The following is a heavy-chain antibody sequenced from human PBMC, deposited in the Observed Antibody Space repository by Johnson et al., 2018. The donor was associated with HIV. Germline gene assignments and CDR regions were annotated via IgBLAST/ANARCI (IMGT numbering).Heavy chain of an antibody. CDR2: LNWNGGYA. Sequence: VQLVESGGGLVQPGGSLRLSCAASGFTVSSDYMSWVRQAPGKGLEWVSGLNWNGGYAAYADSVKGRFTISRDNAKNSLYLHMNSLRADDTGLYYCARVRTIFGVVPSLLGAFDIWGQGTMVTVSS. CDR3: ARVRTIFGVVPSLLGAFDI. CDR1: GFTVSSDY. V-gene: IGHV3-20*04. J-gene: IGHJ3*02. D-gene: IGHD3-3*01.